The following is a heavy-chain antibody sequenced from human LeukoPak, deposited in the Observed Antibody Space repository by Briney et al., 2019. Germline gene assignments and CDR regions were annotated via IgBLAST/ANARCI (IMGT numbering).Heavy chain of an antibody. CDR2: ISGSGGST. V-gene: IGHV3-23*01. D-gene: IGHD3-22*01. CDR3: AKDYTPGYYDSSGYPTFDY. J-gene: IGHJ4*02. CDR1: GFTFSSYA. Sequence: PGGSLRLSCAASGFTFSSYAMSWVRQAPGKGLEWVSAISGSGGSTYYADSVKGRFTISRDNSKNTLYLQMNSLRAEDTAVYYCAKDYTPGYYDSSGYPTFDYWGQGTLVTVSS.